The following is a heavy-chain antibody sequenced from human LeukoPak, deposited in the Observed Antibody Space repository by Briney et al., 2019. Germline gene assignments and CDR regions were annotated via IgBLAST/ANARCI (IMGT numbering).Heavy chain of an antibody. V-gene: IGHV4-34*08. D-gene: IGHD6-19*01. J-gene: IGHJ4*02. CDR3: AMGSSGWYGGFDY. Sequence: GSLRLSCAASGFTFSSYAMSWVRQPPGKGLEWIGGTNHSGSTNYNPSLKSRVTISVDTSKNQFSLKLSSVTAADTAVYYCAMGSSGWYGGFDYWGQGTLVTVSS. CDR1: GFTFSSYA. CDR2: TNHSGST.